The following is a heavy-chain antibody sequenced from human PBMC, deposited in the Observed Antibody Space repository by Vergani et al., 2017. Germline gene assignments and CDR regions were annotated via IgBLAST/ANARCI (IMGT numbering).Heavy chain of an antibody. J-gene: IGHJ6*03. CDR1: GFTFSNSA. CDR2: ISGPGLST. Sequence: EVHLLESGGGLVQSGGSLRLSCAASGFTFSNSAVSWVRQAPGRGLAWVSSISGPGLSTYYADSVKGRFSISRDNSKNTVFLQMHSLRAEDTAIYFCTAEKEVAFYYSYYHMYVWGKGTTVTVSS. CDR3: TAEKEVAFYYSYYHMYV. V-gene: IGHV3-23*01. D-gene: IGHD2-21*01.